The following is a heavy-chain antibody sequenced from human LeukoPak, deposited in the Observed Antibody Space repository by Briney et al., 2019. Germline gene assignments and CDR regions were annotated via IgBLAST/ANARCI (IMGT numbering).Heavy chain of an antibody. CDR3: ASGYSSGWYSDYFDY. CDR1: GFTFSSYA. J-gene: IGHJ4*02. Sequence: GGSLRLSCAASGFTFSSYAMSWVRQAPGKGLEWVSAISGSGGSTYYADSVKGRFTISRDNSKNTLYPQMNSLRAEDTPVYYCASGYSSGWYSDYFDYWGQGTLVTVSS. D-gene: IGHD6-19*01. V-gene: IGHV3-23*01. CDR2: ISGSGGST.